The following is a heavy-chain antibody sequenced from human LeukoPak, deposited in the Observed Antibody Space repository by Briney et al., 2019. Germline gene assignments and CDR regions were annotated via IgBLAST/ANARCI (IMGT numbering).Heavy chain of an antibody. J-gene: IGHJ4*02. Sequence: SETLSLTCTVSGGSISSYYWSWIRQPSGKGLEWIGYIYYSGSTNYNPSLKSRVTISVDTSKNQFSLKLSSVTAADTAVYYCAGENYYFDYWGQGTLVTVSS. CDR1: GGSISSYY. V-gene: IGHV4-59*01. CDR2: IYYSGST. CDR3: AGENYYFDY.